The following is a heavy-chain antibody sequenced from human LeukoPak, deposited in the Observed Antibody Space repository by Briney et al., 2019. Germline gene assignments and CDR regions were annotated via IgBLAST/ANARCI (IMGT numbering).Heavy chain of an antibody. D-gene: IGHD4-23*01. V-gene: IGHV4-4*07. J-gene: IGHJ5*02. Sequence: TSETLSLTCTVSGGSINSYYWGWLRQPAERGLEWIGRIYASGSTTYNPSLRSRVAISMDTSKNQFSLRLTSVTAADTAVYYCTRDSGTTGVVKFDPWGQGILVTVSS. CDR1: GGSINSYY. CDR2: IYASGST. CDR3: TRDSGTTGVVKFDP.